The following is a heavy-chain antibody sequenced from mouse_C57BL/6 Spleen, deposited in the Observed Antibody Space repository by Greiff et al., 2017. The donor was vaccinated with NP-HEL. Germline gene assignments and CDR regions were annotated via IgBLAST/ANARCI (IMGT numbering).Heavy chain of an antibody. CDR3: VRGGYSSGYVEFAY. J-gene: IGHJ3*01. V-gene: IGHV10-3*01. D-gene: IGHD3-2*02. CDR1: GFTFNTYA. Sequence: DVQLVESGGGLVQPKGSLKLSCAASGFTFNTYAMHWVRQAPGKGLEWVARIRSKSSNYATYYADSVKDRFTISRDDSQSMLYLQMNNLKTEDTAMYYCVRGGYSSGYVEFAYWGQGTLVTVSA. CDR2: IRSKSSNYAT.